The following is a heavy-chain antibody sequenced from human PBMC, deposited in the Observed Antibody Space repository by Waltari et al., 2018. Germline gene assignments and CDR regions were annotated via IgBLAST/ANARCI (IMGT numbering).Heavy chain of an antibody. CDR3: ARGNYDFWSAYWGGFDP. V-gene: IGHV4-59*01. CDR2: IYYSRST. CDR1: GGSISSYY. J-gene: IGHJ5*02. Sequence: QVQLQESGPGLVKPSETLSLTCTVSGGSISSYYWSWIRQPPGKGLECIGYIYYSRSTNYNPSRKSRVTISVDTSKNQFSLKLSSVTAADTAVYYCARGNYDFWSAYWGGFDPWGQGTLVTVSS. D-gene: IGHD3-3*01.